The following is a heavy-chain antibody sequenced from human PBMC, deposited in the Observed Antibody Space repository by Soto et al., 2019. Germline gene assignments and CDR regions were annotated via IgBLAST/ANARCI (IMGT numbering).Heavy chain of an antibody. Sequence: QVQLVQSGAEVKKPGSSVKVSCKSSGGTFSSYAISWVRQAPGQGLEWMGGIIPIFGTANYAQKCQGRVTITADESTRTDYMELSSLRSEDTAVDYCARGIKEGYSYGYWFDPWGQGTLVTVSS. CDR3: ARGIKEGYSYGYWFDP. CDR2: IIPIFGTA. CDR1: GGTFSSYA. V-gene: IGHV1-69*01. J-gene: IGHJ5*02. D-gene: IGHD5-18*01.